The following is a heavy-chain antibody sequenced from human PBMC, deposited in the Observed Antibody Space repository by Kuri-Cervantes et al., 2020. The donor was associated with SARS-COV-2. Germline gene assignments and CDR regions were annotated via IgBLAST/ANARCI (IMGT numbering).Heavy chain of an antibody. Sequence: GESLKISCEASAYNFTAYWIGWVRQMPGKGLEWMGIIHPSVSKTRYSPSFQGQVTISADKSISTAYLQWSSLKASDTAMYYCARLGDSSGYFDYYYYYMDVWGKGTTVTVSS. CDR1: AYNFTAYW. CDR3: ARLGDSSGYFDYYYYYMDV. D-gene: IGHD3-22*01. V-gene: IGHV5-51*01. CDR2: IHPSVSKT. J-gene: IGHJ6*03.